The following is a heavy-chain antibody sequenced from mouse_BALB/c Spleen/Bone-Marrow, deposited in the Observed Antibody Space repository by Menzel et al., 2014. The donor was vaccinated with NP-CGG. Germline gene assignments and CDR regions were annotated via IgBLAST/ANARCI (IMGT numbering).Heavy chain of an antibody. CDR2: ISYSGNT. J-gene: IGHJ2*01. Sequence: EVKVIESGPSLVKPSPTLSLTCSATGDSITSGYWNWIRKFPGNKLEYMGDISYSGNTYYNPSLKSRISITRDTSKNQYYMQLNSVTTEDTATYYCATYDGYYFDYWGQGTTLTVSS. CDR3: ATYDGYYFDY. D-gene: IGHD2-3*01. V-gene: IGHV3-8*02. CDR1: GDSITSGY.